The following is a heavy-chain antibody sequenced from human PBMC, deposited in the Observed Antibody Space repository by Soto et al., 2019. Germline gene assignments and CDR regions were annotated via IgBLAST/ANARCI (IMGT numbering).Heavy chain of an antibody. CDR2: IYNDGTT. D-gene: IGHD3-10*01. Sequence: EVRLEESGGGLIQPGGSLRLSCTAYGLGVRNNYMSWVRQAPGMGLEWVSVIYNDGTTYYADSVKGRFTLSRDTSKNTLSLQMDSLRAEDTAVYYCVRPLPSGRNYGMDVWGQGTTVTGSS. J-gene: IGHJ6*02. V-gene: IGHV3-53*01. CDR1: GLGVRNNY. CDR3: VRPLPSGRNYGMDV.